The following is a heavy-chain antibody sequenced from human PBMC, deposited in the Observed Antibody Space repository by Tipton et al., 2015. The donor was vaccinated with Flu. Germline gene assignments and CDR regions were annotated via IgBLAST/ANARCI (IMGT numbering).Heavy chain of an antibody. CDR1: GFTFSSYW. D-gene: IGHD2-21*01. CDR2: INSDGSST. CDR3: ARDKGGERDYYYYYMDV. J-gene: IGHJ6*03. V-gene: IGHV3-74*01. Sequence: SLRLSCAASGFTFSSYWMHWVRQAPGKGLVWVSRINSDGSSTSYADSVKGRFTISRDNAKNTLYLQMNSLRAEDTAVYYCARDKGGERDYYYYYMDVWGKGTTVTVSS.